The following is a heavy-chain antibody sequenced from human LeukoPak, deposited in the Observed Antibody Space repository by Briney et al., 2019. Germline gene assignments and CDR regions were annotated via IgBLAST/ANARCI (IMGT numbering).Heavy chain of an antibody. J-gene: IGHJ4*02. CDR2: IYHSGST. CDR1: GFTVSSNY. Sequence: TGGSLRLSCAASGFTVSSNYMSWVRQAPGKGLEWIWSIYHSGSTYYNPSLKSRVTISVDTSKNQFSLKLSSVTAADTAVYYCARDQPDSSGWYSYWGQGTLVTVSS. CDR3: ARDQPDSSGWYSY. D-gene: IGHD6-19*01. V-gene: IGHV4-38-2*02.